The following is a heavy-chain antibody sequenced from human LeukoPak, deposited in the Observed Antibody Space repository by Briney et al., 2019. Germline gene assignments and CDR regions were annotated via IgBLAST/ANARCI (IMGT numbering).Heavy chain of an antibody. CDR2: IYTSGST. CDR3: AGYDSSGSLFDY. V-gene: IGHV4-4*09. J-gene: IGHJ4*02. D-gene: IGHD3-22*01. CDR1: GGSISSYY. Sequence: SETLSLTCTVSGGSISSYYWSWIRQPPGKGLEWIGYIYTSGSTNYNPSLKSRVTIPVDTSKNQFSLKLSSVTAADTAVYYCAGYDSSGSLFDYWGQGTLVTVSS.